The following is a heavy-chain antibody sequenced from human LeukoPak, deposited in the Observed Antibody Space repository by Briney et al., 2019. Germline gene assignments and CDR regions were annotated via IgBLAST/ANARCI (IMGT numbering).Heavy chain of an antibody. Sequence: ASVTVSCKASGYTFTSYGISWVRQAPGQGLEWMGWISAYNGNTNYAQKLQGRVTMTTDTSTSTAYMELRSLRSDDTAVYYCARFYGSGSSDGNWFDPWGQGTLVTVSS. CDR1: GYTFTSYG. CDR3: ARFYGSGSSDGNWFDP. J-gene: IGHJ5*02. V-gene: IGHV1-18*01. CDR2: ISAYNGNT. D-gene: IGHD3-10*01.